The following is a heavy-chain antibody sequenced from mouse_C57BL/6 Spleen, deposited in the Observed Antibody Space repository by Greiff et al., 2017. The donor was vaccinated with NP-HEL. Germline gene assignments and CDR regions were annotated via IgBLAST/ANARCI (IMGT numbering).Heavy chain of an antibody. CDR2: ISSGSSTI. J-gene: IGHJ1*03. CDR3: ARIYYGNYVDWYFDV. Sequence: VQLQQSGGGLVKPGGSLKLSCAASGFTFSDYGMHWVRQAPEKGLEWVAYISSGSSTIYYADTVKGRFTISRDNAKNTLFLQMTSLRSEDTAMYYCARIYYGNYVDWYFDVWGTGTTVTVSS. CDR1: GFTFSDYG. D-gene: IGHD2-1*01. V-gene: IGHV5-17*01.